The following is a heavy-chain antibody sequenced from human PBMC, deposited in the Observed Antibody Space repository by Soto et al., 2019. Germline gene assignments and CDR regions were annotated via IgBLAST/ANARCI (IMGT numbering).Heavy chain of an antibody. CDR2: IYPGDSET. Sequence: GESLKISCKGSGYSFSNYWIVWVRQMPGKGLEWMGIIYPGDSETKYSPSFQGQVTISADKSINTAYLQWISLKASDTAMYYCARTAAAGKYYYGMDVWGQGTTVTVSS. V-gene: IGHV5-51*01. J-gene: IGHJ6*02. D-gene: IGHD6-13*01. CDR1: GYSFSNYW. CDR3: ARTAAAGKYYYGMDV.